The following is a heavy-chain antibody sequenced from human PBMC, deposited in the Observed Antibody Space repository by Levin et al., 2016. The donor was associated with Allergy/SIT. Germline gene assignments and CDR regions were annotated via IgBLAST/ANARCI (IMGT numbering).Heavy chain of an antibody. Sequence: SETLSLTCSVSGGSISGYYCSWIRQSPGKGLEWIGNIQYGGRTSYNPSLKSRVTISGDTSKNQFSLHLSSVTAADTAVYFCAAGYQLDYWGQGTLVNVSS. CDR2: IQYGGRT. J-gene: IGHJ4*02. CDR1: GGSISGYY. CDR3: AAGYQLDY. V-gene: IGHV4-59*01. D-gene: IGHD2-2*01.